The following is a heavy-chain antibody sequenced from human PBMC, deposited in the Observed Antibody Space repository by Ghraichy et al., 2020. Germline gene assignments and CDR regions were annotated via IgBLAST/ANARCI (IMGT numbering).Heavy chain of an antibody. CDR2: IWYDGSNK. J-gene: IGHJ3*02. D-gene: IGHD2-21*01. CDR3: ARDQTPQQHIAFDI. V-gene: IGHV3-33*01. CDR1: GFTFSSYG. Sequence: GGSLRLSCAASGFTFSSYGMHWVRQAPGKGLEWVAVIWYDGSNKYYADSVKGRFTISRDNSKNTLYLQMNSLRAEDTAVYYCARDQTPQQHIAFDIWGQGTMVTVSS.